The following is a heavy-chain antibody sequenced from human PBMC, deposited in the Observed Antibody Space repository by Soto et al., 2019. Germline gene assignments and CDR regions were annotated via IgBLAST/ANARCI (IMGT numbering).Heavy chain of an antibody. J-gene: IGHJ4*02. CDR2: VKEDESEK. D-gene: IGHD6-13*01. CDR1: GLTFKKYW. Sequence: GGCMRLACAACGLTFKKYWMSWVRQAQGKGLEWVANVKEDESEKFYVDSVKGRFTISRDNTWNSLYLQMNSLRAEDTAVYYCATVRNIAAAGTVYFDFWGQGTLVTVYS. V-gene: IGHV3-7*01. CDR3: ATVRNIAAAGTVYFDF.